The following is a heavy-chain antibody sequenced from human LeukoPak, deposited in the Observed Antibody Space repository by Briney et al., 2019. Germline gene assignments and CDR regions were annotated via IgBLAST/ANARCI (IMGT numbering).Heavy chain of an antibody. Sequence: GGSLRLSCAASGFTFSSYSMNWVRQAPGKGLEWVSYISSSSSTIYYADSVKGRFTISRDNAKNSLYLQMNSLRAEDTAVYYCAREARYYYGSGSDFDYWGQGTLVTVSS. CDR2: ISSSSSTI. D-gene: IGHD3-10*01. J-gene: IGHJ4*02. CDR1: GFTFSSYS. V-gene: IGHV3-48*04. CDR3: AREARYYYGSGSDFDY.